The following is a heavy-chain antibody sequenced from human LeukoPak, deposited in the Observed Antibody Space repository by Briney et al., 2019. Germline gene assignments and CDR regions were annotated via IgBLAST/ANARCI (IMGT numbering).Heavy chain of an antibody. V-gene: IGHV4-31*03. CDR1: GGSISSGGYY. CDR3: ARARVATRGSYYGMDV. J-gene: IGHJ6*02. Sequence: SETLSLTCTVSGGSISSGGYYWSWIRQHPRKGLEWIGYIYYSGSTYYNPSLKSRVTISVDTSKNQFSLKLSSVTAADTAVYYCARARVATRGSYYGMDVWGQGTTVTVSS. CDR2: IYYSGST. D-gene: IGHD3-10*01.